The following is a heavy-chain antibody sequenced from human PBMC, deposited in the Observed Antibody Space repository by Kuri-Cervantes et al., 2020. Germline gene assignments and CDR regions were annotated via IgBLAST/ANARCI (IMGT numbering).Heavy chain of an antibody. CDR2: IYYSGST. Sequence: SETLSLTCTVSGGSISSSSYYWGWIRQPPGKGLEWIGSIYYSGSTYYNPSLQSRVTISVDTSKNQFSLKLSSVTAADTAVYYCARTGDYCGGDCGWYFDLWGRGALVTVSS. CDR1: GGSISSSSYY. J-gene: IGHJ2*01. D-gene: IGHD2-21*02. V-gene: IGHV4-39*01. CDR3: ARTGDYCGGDCGWYFDL.